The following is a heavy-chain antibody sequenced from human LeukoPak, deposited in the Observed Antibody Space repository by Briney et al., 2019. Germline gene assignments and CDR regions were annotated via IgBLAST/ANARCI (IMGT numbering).Heavy chain of an antibody. D-gene: IGHD1-26*01. CDR2: INPNSGGT. Sequence: GASVKVSCKASGYTFTGYYMHWVRQAPGQGLEWMGWINPNSGGTNYAQKFQGRVTMTRDTSISTAYMELSRLRSDDTAVCYCARNRATVYAGLRGLRFDPWGQGTLVTVSS. CDR3: ARNRATVYAGLRGLRFDP. V-gene: IGHV1-2*02. J-gene: IGHJ5*02. CDR1: GYTFTGYY.